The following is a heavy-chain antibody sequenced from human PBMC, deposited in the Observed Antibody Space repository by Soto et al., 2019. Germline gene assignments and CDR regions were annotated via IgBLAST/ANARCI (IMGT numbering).Heavy chain of an antibody. Sequence: GGSLRLSCAASGFIFDDYGMSWVRQAPGKGLEWVSGINWNGGSTGYADSVKGRFTISRDNAKNSLYLQMNNLRAEDTALYYCARGPRGYSYGLGDYWGQGIPVTVSS. J-gene: IGHJ4*02. D-gene: IGHD5-18*01. CDR3: ARGPRGYSYGLGDY. CDR1: GFIFDDYG. CDR2: INWNGGST. V-gene: IGHV3-20*04.